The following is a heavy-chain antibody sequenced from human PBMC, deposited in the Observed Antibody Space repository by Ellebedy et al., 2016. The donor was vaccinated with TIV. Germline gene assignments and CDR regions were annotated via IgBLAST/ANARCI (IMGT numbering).Heavy chain of an antibody. Sequence: GGSLRLXXAASGFTFSSYGMHWVRQAPGKGLEWVAVIWYDGSNKYYADSVKGRFTISRDNSKNTLYLQMNSLRAEDTAVYYCARLPFDYWGQGTLVTVSS. CDR3: ARLPFDY. CDR1: GFTFSSYG. V-gene: IGHV3-33*01. CDR2: IWYDGSNK. J-gene: IGHJ4*02.